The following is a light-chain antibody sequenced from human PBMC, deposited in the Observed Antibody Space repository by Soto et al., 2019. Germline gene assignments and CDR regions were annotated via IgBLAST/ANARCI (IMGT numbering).Light chain of an antibody. V-gene: IGKV1-5*01. CDR2: DAS. J-gene: IGKJ2*01. CDR3: QQYSTYYT. Sequence: DIQMTQSPSTLSASVGDRVTITCRASQTISTWLACYQQKPGKAPNLLIYDASSLESGVPSRFSGSGFGTYFALTSSSLQPDYFATYFCQQYSTYYTFGQGTKLEIK. CDR1: QTISTW.